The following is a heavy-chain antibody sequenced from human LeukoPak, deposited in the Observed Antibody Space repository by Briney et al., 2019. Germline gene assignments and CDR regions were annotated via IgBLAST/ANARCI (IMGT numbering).Heavy chain of an antibody. J-gene: IGHJ4*02. CDR3: ARDSSAERGQQLAN. D-gene: IGHD6-13*01. Sequence: GGSLRLSCAGSGFSFSRYWMSWVRQAPGKGPEYIANIKEDGSEKYYVDSVKGRSIISRDNARNSLFLQMNSLRVEDTAVYYCARDSSAERGQQLANWGQGSLVIVSS. CDR2: IKEDGSEK. V-gene: IGHV3-7*01. CDR1: GFSFSRYW.